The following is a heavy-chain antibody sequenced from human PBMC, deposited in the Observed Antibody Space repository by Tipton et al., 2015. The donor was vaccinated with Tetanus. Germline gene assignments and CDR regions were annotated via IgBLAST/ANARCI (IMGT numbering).Heavy chain of an antibody. D-gene: IGHD2-15*01. CDR2: IIPIFGTA. CDR3: ARSREGYCSGGSCYTTTHNWFDP. CDR1: GGTFSSYA. V-gene: IGHV1-69*06. J-gene: IGHJ5*02. Sequence: QLVQSGAEVKKPGSSVKVSCKASGGTFSSYAISWVRQAPGQGLEWMGGIIPIFGTANYAQKFQGRVTITADKSTSTAYMELSSLRSEDTAVYYCARSREGYCSGGSCYTTTHNWFDPWGQGTLVTVSS.